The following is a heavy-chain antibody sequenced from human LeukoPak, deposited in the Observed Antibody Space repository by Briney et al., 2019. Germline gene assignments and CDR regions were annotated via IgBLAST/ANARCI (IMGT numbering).Heavy chain of an antibody. J-gene: IGHJ4*02. D-gene: IGHD5-18*01. Sequence: SVTVSFKGSGYTHTELPFHAVRQAPGKRREGMGGFDPEDGETIYAQKFQGRVTMTEDTSTDRAYIELSSLRSEDTAVYYCAYRGYCYCYWGEESLLAVSS. CDR3: AYRGYCYCY. CDR1: GYTHTELP. CDR2: FDPEDGET. V-gene: IGHV1-24*01.